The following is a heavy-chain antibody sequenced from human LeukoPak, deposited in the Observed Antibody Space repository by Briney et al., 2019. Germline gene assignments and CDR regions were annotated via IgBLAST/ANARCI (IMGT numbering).Heavy chain of an antibody. D-gene: IGHD3-10*01. Sequence: ASVTVSFNGAGYSFTVSGFHWVRHAPGQGLEWMGWLNPNSGGTNYAQNFQGRVTMTRDTTISTGYMELGRLRSADTAVYYCATAKQNSACRGSDYKSLSLFVRWGQGTLVTVSS. J-gene: IGHJ1*01. CDR1: GYSFTVSG. CDR3: ATAKQNSACRGSDYKSLSLFVR. V-gene: IGHV1-2*02. CDR2: LNPNSGGT.